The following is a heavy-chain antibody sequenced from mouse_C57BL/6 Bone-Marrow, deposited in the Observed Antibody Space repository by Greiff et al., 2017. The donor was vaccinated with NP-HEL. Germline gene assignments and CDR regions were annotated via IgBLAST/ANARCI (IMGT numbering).Heavy chain of an antibody. CDR3: ARGGFAY. J-gene: IGHJ3*01. Sequence: QVQLQQSGPELVKPGASVKISCKASGYSFTSYYIHWVKQRPGQGLEWIGWLYPGSGNTKYNEKFKGKATLTAYTSSSTAYMQLSSLTSEDSAVYYCARGGFAYGGQGTLVTVSA. V-gene: IGHV1-66*01. CDR1: GYSFTSYY. CDR2: LYPGSGNT.